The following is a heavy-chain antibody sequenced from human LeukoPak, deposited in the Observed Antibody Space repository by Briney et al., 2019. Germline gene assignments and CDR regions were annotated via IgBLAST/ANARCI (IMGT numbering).Heavy chain of an antibody. D-gene: IGHD3-9*01. V-gene: IGHV4-34*01. Sequence: PSETLSLTCAVYGGSFSGYYWSWIRQPPGKGLEWIGEINHSGSTNYTPSLKSRVTISVDTSKNQFSLKLSSVTAADTAVYYCARGARYFDWLLYNAFDIWGQGTMVTVSS. CDR1: GGSFSGYY. CDR2: INHSGST. CDR3: ARGARYFDWLLYNAFDI. J-gene: IGHJ3*02.